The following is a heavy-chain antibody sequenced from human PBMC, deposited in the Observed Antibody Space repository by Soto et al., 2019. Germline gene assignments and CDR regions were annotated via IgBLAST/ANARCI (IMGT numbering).Heavy chain of an antibody. V-gene: IGHV1-8*01. CDR2: MNPNSGNT. Sequence: GXSVKVSCKASGYTFTSYDINWVRQATVQGLEWMGWMNPNSGNTGYAQKFQGRVTMTRNTSISTAYMELSSLRSEDTAVYYCARVIGGFGENKYYYYGMDVWGQGTTVTVSS. CDR3: ARVIGGFGENKYYYYGMDV. D-gene: IGHD3-10*01. J-gene: IGHJ6*02. CDR1: GYTFTSYD.